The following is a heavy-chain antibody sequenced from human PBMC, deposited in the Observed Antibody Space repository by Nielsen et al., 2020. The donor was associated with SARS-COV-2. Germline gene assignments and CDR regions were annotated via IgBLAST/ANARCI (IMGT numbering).Heavy chain of an antibody. CDR3: AREASGYDHYKYGMDV. V-gene: IGHV4-31*03. J-gene: IGHJ6*02. CDR2: IYFTGRT. CDR1: GGSLSSRNYY. D-gene: IGHD5-12*01. Sequence: TLSLTCTVSGGSLSSRNYYWGWIRQHPGKGLEWIGYIYFTGRTSYNPSLKSRVAMSVDTSKNQFSLGLKSVTAADTAVYYCAREASGYDHYKYGMDVWGLGATVTVSS.